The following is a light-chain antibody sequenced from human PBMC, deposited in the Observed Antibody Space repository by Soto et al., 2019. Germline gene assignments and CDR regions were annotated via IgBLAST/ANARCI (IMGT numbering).Light chain of an antibody. J-gene: IGKJ5*01. CDR3: QHYGSSTPIT. CDR1: QSVSTSY. CDR2: GAS. V-gene: IGKV3-20*01. Sequence: EIVLTQSPGTLSLSPGERATLSCRASQSVSTSYFAWYQQKPGQAPRLLIYGASSSATGTPDRFSGSGSGTGFTLTISRLKPEDYEFYYCQHYGSSTPITFGQGTRLEIK.